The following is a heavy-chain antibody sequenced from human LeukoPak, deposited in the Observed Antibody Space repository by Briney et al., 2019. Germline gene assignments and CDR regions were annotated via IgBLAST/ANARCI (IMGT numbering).Heavy chain of an antibody. D-gene: IGHD6-13*01. CDR1: GFTFDDYA. V-gene: IGHV3-9*03. J-gene: IGHJ4*02. CDR2: ISWNSGGI. CDR3: AKAGSSWYYFDY. Sequence: ETGGSLRLSCAASGFTFDDYAMHWVRQAPGKGLEWVSGISWNSGGIGYADSVKGRFTISRDNAKNSLYLQMNSLRAEDMALYYCAKAGSSWYYFDYWGQGTLVTVSS.